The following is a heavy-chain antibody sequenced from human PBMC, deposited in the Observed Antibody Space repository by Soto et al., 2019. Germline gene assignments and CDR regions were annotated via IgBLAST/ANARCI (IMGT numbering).Heavy chain of an antibody. CDR2: ISAYNGNT. V-gene: IGHV1-18*04. D-gene: IGHD3-3*01. CDR1: GYTFTSYG. Sequence: ASVKVSCKASGYTFTSYGISWVRQAPGQGLEWMGWISAYNGNTNYAQKLQGRVTMTTDASTSTAYMELRSLRSDDTAVYYCARGGGFLSVYYYGMDVWGQGTTVTVSS. CDR3: ARGGGFLSVYYYGMDV. J-gene: IGHJ6*02.